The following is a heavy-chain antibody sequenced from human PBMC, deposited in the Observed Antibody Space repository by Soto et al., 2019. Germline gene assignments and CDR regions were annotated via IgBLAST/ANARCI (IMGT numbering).Heavy chain of an antibody. J-gene: IGHJ3*02. V-gene: IGHV3-72*01. CDR2: SRNKANSYTT. CDR1: GFTFSDYY. Sequence: EVQLVESGGGLVQPGGSLRLSCAASGFTFSDYYMDWVRQAPGKGLEWVGRSRNKANSYTTEYAASVKGRFSISRDDSKNSLYLHMNSLKIEDTAVYYCARSQGGQYAFDIWGQRTMVTVSS. CDR3: ARSQGGQYAFDI. D-gene: IGHD2-15*01.